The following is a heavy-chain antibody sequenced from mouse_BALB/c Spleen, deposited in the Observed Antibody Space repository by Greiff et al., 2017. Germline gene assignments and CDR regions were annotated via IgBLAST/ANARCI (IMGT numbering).Heavy chain of an antibody. D-gene: IGHD1-1*02. CDR1: GYTFTSYW. CDR2: IYPGSGST. J-gene: IGHJ2*01. V-gene: IGHV1S22*01. CDR3: TRDDYGYYFDY. Sequence: LKQPGSELVRPGASVKLSCKASGYTFTSYWMHWVKQRPGQGLEWIGNIYPGSGSTNYDEKFTSKATLTVDTSSSTAYMQLSSLTSEDSAVYYCTRDDYGYYFDYWGQGTTLTVSS.